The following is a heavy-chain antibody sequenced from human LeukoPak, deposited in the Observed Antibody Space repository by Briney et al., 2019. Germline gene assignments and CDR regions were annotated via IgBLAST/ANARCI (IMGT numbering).Heavy chain of an antibody. J-gene: IGHJ4*02. CDR2: IKPNSGGT. V-gene: IGHV1-2*02. Sequence: ASVKVSCKASEYTFTTYYLHWVRQAPGQGLEGMGWIKPNSGGTNYAQKFQGRVTMTRDTSISTAYMELSRLRSDDTAVYYCARGPHGRIYDILTGFDYWGQGTLVTVSS. CDR3: ARGPHGRIYDILTGFDY. D-gene: IGHD3-9*01. CDR1: EYTFTTYY.